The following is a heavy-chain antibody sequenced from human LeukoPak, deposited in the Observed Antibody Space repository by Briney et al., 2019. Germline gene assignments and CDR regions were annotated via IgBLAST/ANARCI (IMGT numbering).Heavy chain of an antibody. J-gene: IGHJ6*03. CDR2: INHSGST. V-gene: IGHV4-34*01. Sequence: SETLSLTCAVYVGSFSGYYWSWIRQPPGKGLEWIGEINHSGSTNYNPSLKSRVTISVDTSKNQFSLKLSSVTAADTAVYYCARGRRAVAGTHYYYYMDVWGKGTTVTVSS. D-gene: IGHD6-19*01. CDR3: ARGRRAVAGTHYYYYMDV. CDR1: VGSFSGYY.